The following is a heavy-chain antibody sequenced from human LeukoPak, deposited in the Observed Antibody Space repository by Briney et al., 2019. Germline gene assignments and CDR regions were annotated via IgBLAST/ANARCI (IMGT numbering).Heavy chain of an antibody. CDR1: GFTLSNYP. D-gene: IGHD3-3*02. CDR2: IGEEKSGSWT. CDR3: AKAGIISGWDS. J-gene: IGHJ4*02. V-gene: IGHV3-23*01. Sequence: GGSLRLSCAASGFTLSNYPMGWVRQAPVKGLEWLSAIGEEKSGSWTKSADSVKGRFTISRDNSENTLYLQMDSLTVEDTAVYYCAKAGIISGWDSWGQGVLVTVSS.